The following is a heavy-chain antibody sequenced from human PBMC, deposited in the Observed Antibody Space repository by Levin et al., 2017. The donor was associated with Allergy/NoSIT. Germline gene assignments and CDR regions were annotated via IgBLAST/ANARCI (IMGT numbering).Heavy chain of an antibody. CDR2: ISGSGGST. Sequence: GESLKISCAASGFTFSSYAMSWVRQAPGKGLEWVSAISGSGGSTYYADSVKGRFTISRDNSKNTLYLQMNSLRAEDTAVYYCAKDEASYSSSSWGDYWGQGTLVTVSS. CDR1: GFTFSSYA. D-gene: IGHD6-6*01. CDR3: AKDEASYSSSSWGDY. V-gene: IGHV3-23*01. J-gene: IGHJ4*02.